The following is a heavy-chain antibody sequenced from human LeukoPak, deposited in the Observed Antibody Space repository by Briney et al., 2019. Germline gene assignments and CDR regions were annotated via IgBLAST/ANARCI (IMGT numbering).Heavy chain of an antibody. CDR2: VIPFFGTT. CDR3: AREISGDDAFDI. Sequence: EASVKVSCKASGGTFSRSVINWVRQAPGQGPEWMGGVIPFFGTTNYAQRFRGRVTFTADKSTGTAYMELSSLRSEDTAVYFCAREISGDDAFDIWGQGTMVIVSS. J-gene: IGHJ3*02. D-gene: IGHD3-10*01. V-gene: IGHV1-69*06. CDR1: GGTFSRSV.